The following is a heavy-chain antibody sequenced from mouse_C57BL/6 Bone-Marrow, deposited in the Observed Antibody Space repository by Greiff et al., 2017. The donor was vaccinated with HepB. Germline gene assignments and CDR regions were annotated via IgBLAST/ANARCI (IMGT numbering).Heavy chain of an antibody. CDR2: IDPSDSYT. Sequence: QVQLKQSGAELVMPGASVKLSCKASGYTFTSYWMHWVKQRPGQGLEWIGEIDPSDSYTNYNQKFKGKSTLTVDKSSSTAYMQLSSLTSEDSAVYYCARFEGGDYWGQGTTLTVSS. CDR1: GYTFTSYW. J-gene: IGHJ2*01. V-gene: IGHV1-69*01. CDR3: ARFEGGDY.